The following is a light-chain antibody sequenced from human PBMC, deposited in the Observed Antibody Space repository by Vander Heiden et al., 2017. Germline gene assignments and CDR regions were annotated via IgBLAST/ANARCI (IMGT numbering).Light chain of an antibody. V-gene: IGKV1-39*01. Sequence: DIQMTHSPSSLSASVGDRVTITCRPSQSISSYLNWYQHKPGKAPKLLIYGASSLQSGVPLRISGSGSGTDFTLTISRLQPEDFATYYCQQKDTSPITFGHGTKVDF. CDR1: QSISSY. J-gene: IGKJ3*01. CDR3: QQKDTSPIT. CDR2: GAS.